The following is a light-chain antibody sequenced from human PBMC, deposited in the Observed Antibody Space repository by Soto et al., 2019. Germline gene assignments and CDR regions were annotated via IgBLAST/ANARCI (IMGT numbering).Light chain of an antibody. Sequence: EIVLTQSPGSLSLSPGERATLSCRASQTVGRNYLAWYQQKPGQTPRLLIHGASNRATGIPDRISGSGSGTDFTLIISRLEPEDFVVYYCQQYASSPLTFGGGTKVEIK. J-gene: IGKJ4*01. CDR1: QTVGRNY. CDR3: QQYASSPLT. V-gene: IGKV3-20*01. CDR2: GAS.